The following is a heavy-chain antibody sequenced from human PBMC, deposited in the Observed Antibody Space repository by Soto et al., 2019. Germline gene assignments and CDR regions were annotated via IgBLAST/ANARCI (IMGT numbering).Heavy chain of an antibody. D-gene: IGHD3-16*01. CDR3: AKDVGGGGVYNYYGLDV. J-gene: IGHJ6*02. CDR1: GYTFSNYG. Sequence: VGSLRLSCAASGYTFSNYGIHWVRQAPGKGLEWVAVISFDGSNKYYADSVKGRFTISRDNSKNTLYLQMNSLRTEDTAVYYCAKDVGGGGVYNYYGLDVWGQGTTVTVSS. CDR2: ISFDGSNK. V-gene: IGHV3-30*18.